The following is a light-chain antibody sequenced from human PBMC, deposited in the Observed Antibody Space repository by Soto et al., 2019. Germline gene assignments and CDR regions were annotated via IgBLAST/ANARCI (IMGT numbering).Light chain of an antibody. CDR2: GTS. CDR1: QNINNN. CDR3: QQSYNVPLT. Sequence: DIQMTQSPSTLSASVGDRVTISCRASQNINNNVNWYQQKPGTAPNLLIYGTSSLQTGVPSRFSGSGSGTDFTLTISTLQPEDFATYYCQQSYNVPLTFGGGTK. J-gene: IGKJ4*01. V-gene: IGKV1-39*01.